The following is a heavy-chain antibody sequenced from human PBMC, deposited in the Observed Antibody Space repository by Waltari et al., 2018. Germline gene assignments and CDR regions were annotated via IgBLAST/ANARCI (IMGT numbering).Heavy chain of an antibody. CDR3: ATRIAARVYYYYYYGMDV. CDR1: GFTFSSYD. D-gene: IGHD6-6*01. CDR2: ISSSGSTK. J-gene: IGHJ6*02. Sequence: EVQMVESGGGLVQPGGSLRLSCAASGFTFSSYDMHWVRQAPGTGLEWVSYISSSGSTKYDADSVRGRITISRDNAKNSLYLQMNSLRAEDTAVYYCATRIAARVYYYYYYGMDVWGQGTTVTVSS. V-gene: IGHV3-48*03.